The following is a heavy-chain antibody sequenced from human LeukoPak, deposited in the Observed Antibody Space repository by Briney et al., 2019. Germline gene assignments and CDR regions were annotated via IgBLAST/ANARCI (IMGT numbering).Heavy chain of an antibody. D-gene: IGHD6-19*01. J-gene: IGHJ4*02. Sequence: SETLSLTCSVSGVSISSNEWWSWVRQPPGKGLEWIGEVFHSGSTNYNPSLKSRVTISIDKSKNQFSLEVTSVTAADTAIYYCARDLAVAGTNYFDFWGQGVLVTVSS. CDR3: ARDLAVAGTNYFDF. CDR2: VFHSGST. CDR1: GVSISSNEW. V-gene: IGHV4-4*02.